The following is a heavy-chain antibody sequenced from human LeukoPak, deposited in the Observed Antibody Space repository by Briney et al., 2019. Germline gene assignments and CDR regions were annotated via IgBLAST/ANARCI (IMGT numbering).Heavy chain of an antibody. CDR1: GFSFSIYF. D-gene: IGHD3-16*01. V-gene: IGHV3-21*01. CDR2: ISRTSEYI. J-gene: IGHJ4*02. CDR3: AGGGDFDY. Sequence: PGGSLRLSCAASGFSFSIYFKNWLRQPPEKGLEWVSSISRTSEYIHYADSVRGRFAISRDNAKNSVYLQMNSLRAEDRAVYFCAGGGDFDYWGQGILVTVSA.